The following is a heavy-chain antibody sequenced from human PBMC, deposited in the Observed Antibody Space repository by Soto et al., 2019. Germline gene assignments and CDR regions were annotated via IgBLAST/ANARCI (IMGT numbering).Heavy chain of an antibody. CDR1: GYTFTAYW. Sequence: PGESLKISCKGSGYTFTAYWIAWVRQMPGKGLEWMGIIDPGDSETRYSPSFPGQVTMSADKSITTAYLQMTSLRASDTAMYYCARQLTAAADIDYCGQGTQVTVSS. CDR2: IDPGDSET. CDR3: ARQLTAAADIDY. D-gene: IGHD6-13*01. V-gene: IGHV5-51*01. J-gene: IGHJ4*02.